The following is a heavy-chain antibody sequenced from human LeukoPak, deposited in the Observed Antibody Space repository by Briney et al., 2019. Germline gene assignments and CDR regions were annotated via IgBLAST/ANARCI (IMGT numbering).Heavy chain of an antibody. CDR3: ALGACTSCYYYYYYGMDV. J-gene: IGHJ6*02. CDR1: GFSFSSYA. D-gene: IGHD2-2*01. V-gene: IGHV3-23*01. CDR2: ISGSGGST. Sequence: GGSLRLSCAASGFSFSSYAMSWVRQAPGKGLEWVSAISGSGGSTYYADSVKGRFTISRDNSKNTLCLQMNSLRAEDTAVYYCALGACTSCYYYYYYGMDVWGQGTTVTVSS.